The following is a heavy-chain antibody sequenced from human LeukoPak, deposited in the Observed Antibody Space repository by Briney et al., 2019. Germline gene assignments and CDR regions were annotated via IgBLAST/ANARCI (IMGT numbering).Heavy chain of an antibody. CDR3: AKSYSSSWLRKDYYYGMDV. CDR1: GFTFSSYA. Sequence: PGGSLRLSCAASGFTFSSYAMSWVRQAPGKGLEWVSAISGSGGSTYYADSVKGRFTISRDNSKNTLYLQMNSLRAEDTAVYYCAKSYSSSWLRKDYYYGMDVWGQGTTVTVSS. CDR2: ISGSGGST. D-gene: IGHD6-13*01. J-gene: IGHJ6*02. V-gene: IGHV3-23*01.